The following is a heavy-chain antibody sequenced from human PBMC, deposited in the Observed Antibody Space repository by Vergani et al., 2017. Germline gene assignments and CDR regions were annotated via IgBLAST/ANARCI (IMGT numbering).Heavy chain of an antibody. V-gene: IGHV4-61*01. CDR3: ARDRGIVGATTGGMDV. CDR2: IYYSGST. CDR1: GGSISSGSYY. D-gene: IGHD1-26*01. J-gene: IGHJ6*02. Sequence: QAQLQESGPGLVKPSQTLSLTCTVSGGSISSGSYYWSWIRQPPGKGLEWIGYIYYSGSTNYNPSLKSRVTISVDTSKNQFSLKLSSVTAADTAVYYCARDRGIVGATTGGMDVWGQGTTVTVSS.